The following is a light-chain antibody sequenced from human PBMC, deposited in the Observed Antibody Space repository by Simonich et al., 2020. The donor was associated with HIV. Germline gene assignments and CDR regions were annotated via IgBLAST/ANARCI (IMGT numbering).Light chain of an antibody. CDR1: SSDVGGYDY. J-gene: IGLJ2*01. CDR2: DVS. V-gene: IGLV2-14*03. CDR3: SSYTSSSTVV. Sequence: QSALTQPRSVSGSPGQSVTISCTGTSSDVGGYDYVSWYQQHPGQAPKLMIYDVSTRPSGVSNRFSGSKSGNTASLTISGLQAEDEADYYCSSYTSSSTVVFGGGTKLTVL.